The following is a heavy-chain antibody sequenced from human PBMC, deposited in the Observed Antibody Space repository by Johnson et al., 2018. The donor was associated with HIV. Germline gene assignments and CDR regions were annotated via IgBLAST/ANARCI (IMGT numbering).Heavy chain of an antibody. Sequence: QVQLVESGGGLVQPGRSLRLSCAATGFTFNSYAMHWVRQAPGKGLEWVAVISYDGINKYYADSVKGRFTISRDNSKNTLYLQMNSLRAEDTAVYYCARGSLSGSPDIWGQGTMVTVSS. CDR1: GFTFNSYA. V-gene: IGHV3-30-3*01. CDR2: ISYDGINK. CDR3: ARGSLSGSPDI. D-gene: IGHD1-26*01. J-gene: IGHJ3*02.